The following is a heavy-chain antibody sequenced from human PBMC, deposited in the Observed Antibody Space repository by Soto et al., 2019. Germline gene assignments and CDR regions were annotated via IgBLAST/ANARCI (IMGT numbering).Heavy chain of an antibody. V-gene: IGHV3-21*01. CDR2: ISSGSTYI. D-gene: IGHD6-13*01. Sequence: LRRSSVAPVFIFRSDSMDDMRRVPVEGLEWVSSISSGSTYIYYADSMRGRFTISRDNAKNSLNLHMNSLRAEDTALYYCARGGGTGLYSSSWSPHYWGLGTLVTVSS. J-gene: IGHJ4*02. CDR1: VFIFRSDS. CDR3: ARGGGTGLYSSSWSPHY.